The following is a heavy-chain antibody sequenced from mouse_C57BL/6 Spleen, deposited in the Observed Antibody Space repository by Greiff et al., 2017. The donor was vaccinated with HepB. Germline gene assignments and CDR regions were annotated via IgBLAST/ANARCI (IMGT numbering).Heavy chain of an antibody. CDR1: GYAFRSSW. V-gene: IGHV1-82*01. J-gene: IGHJ2*01. CDR3: ASLDGYYVPLAN. CDR2: IYPGDVDT. D-gene: IGHD2-3*01. Sequence: VQLQQSGPELVKPGASVKISCNASGYAFRSSWMNWVKHRPGKGLEWIGRIYPGDVDTNYNWKFKGKATLTADKSSSTAYMPLSSLTSEDSAVYFCASLDGYYVPLANWGQGTTLTVSS.